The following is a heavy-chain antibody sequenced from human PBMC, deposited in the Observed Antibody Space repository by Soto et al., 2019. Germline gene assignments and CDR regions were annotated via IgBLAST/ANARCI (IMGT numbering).Heavy chain of an antibody. CDR3: ARARDSSGYFVAYLYGMDV. Sequence: GGSLRLSCATSGFTFSGFSMNWVRQAPGKGLEWVSSIRSSSSYIYYADSVKGRFTISRDNAKNSLYLQMNSLRAEDTAVYYCARARDSSGYFVAYLYGMDVWGQGTTVTVSS. V-gene: IGHV3-21*06. D-gene: IGHD3-22*01. J-gene: IGHJ6*02. CDR2: IRSSSSYI. CDR1: GFTFSGFS.